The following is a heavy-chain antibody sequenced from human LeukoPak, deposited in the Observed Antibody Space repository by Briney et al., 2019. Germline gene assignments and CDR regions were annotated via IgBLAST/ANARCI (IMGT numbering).Heavy chain of an antibody. V-gene: IGHV1-2*02. CDR1: GYTFTGYY. CDR3: ARARGSSGYEYYYGMDV. Sequence: GASVKVSCKASGYTFTGYYMHWVRQAPGQGLEWMGWINPNSGGTNYAQKFQGRVTMTRDTSISTAYMELSRLRSDDTAVYYCARARGSSGYEYYYGMDVWGQGTTVTVSS. CDR2: INPNSGGT. D-gene: IGHD5-12*01. J-gene: IGHJ6*02.